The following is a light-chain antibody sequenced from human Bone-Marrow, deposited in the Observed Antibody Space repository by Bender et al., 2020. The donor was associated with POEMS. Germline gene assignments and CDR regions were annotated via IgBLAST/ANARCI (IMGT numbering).Light chain of an antibody. V-gene: IGLV3-19*01. CDR1: SLRSYY. CDR2: KDS. J-gene: IGLJ3*02. Sequence: SSELTQDPAVSVALGQTVRITCQGDSLRSYYASWYQQKPGQAPVMVIYKDSERPSGIPERFSGSSSGTTVTLTISGVQAEDEADYYCQSADTTGSLWVFGGGTKLTVL. CDR3: QSADTTGSLWV.